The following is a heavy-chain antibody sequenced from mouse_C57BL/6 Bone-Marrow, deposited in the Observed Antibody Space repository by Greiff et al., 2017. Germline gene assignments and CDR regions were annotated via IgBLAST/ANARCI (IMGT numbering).Heavy chain of an antibody. CDR2: IDPETGGT. D-gene: IGHD2-3*01. J-gene: IGHJ3*01. CDR3: TRENDGYYLWFAY. CDR1: GYTFTDYE. V-gene: IGHV1-15*01. Sequence: QVQLQQSGAELVRPGASVTLSCKASGYTFTDYEMHWVKQTPVHGLEWIGAIDPETGGTAYNQKFKGQAILTADKSSSTAYMELRRLTSEDSAVYYCTRENDGYYLWFAYWGQGTLVTVSA.